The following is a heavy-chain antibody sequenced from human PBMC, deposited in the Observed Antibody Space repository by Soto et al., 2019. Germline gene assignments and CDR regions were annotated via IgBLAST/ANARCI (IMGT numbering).Heavy chain of an antibody. CDR1: GGSSSSYY. J-gene: IGHJ4*02. CDR2: IYYSGST. D-gene: IGHD1-26*01. CDR3: ARAQIVGATEIDY. V-gene: IGHV4-59*12. Sequence: SETLSLTCSVAGGSSSSYYWIWIRQPPGKGLEWIGYIYYSGSTNYNPSLKSRVTISVDTSKNQFSLKLSSVTAADTAVYYCARAQIVGATEIDYWGQGTLVTVSS.